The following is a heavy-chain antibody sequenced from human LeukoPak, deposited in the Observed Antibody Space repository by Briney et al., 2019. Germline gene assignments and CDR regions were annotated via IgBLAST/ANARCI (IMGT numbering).Heavy chain of an antibody. J-gene: IGHJ4*02. Sequence: GGSLRLSCAASGFTFSSYWMSWVRQAPGKGLEWVANIKQDGSEKYYVDSVKGRFTISRDNAKNSLYLQMNSLRAEDTAVYYCARVEDRFDFWSGYSKVFDYWGQGTLVTVSS. D-gene: IGHD3-3*01. CDR2: IKQDGSEK. V-gene: IGHV3-7*01. CDR3: ARVEDRFDFWSGYSKVFDY. CDR1: GFTFSSYW.